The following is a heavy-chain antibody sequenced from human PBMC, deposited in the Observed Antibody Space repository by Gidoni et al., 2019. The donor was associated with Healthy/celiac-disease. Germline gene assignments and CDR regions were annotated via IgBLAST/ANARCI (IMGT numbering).Heavy chain of an antibody. J-gene: IGHJ3*02. Sequence: EVQLVESGGGLVQPGGSLRLSCGASGFTFNNYWMSWVRQTPGKGLDWVANIRPDGSEKYYVDSVKGRFTISRDNTKNSLYLQMNSLRAEDTAVYYCARGDYYDGGSYHDAFDIWGQGTMVTVSA. CDR2: IRPDGSEK. CDR3: ARGDYYDGGSYHDAFDI. D-gene: IGHD3-22*01. CDR1: GFTFNNYW. V-gene: IGHV3-7*04.